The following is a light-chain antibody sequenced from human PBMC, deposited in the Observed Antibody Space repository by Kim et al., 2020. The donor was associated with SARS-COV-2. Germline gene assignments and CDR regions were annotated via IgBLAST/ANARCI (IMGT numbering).Light chain of an antibody. CDR3: AAWDDSLSGRV. J-gene: IGLJ3*02. CDR2: RNN. V-gene: IGLV1-47*01. Sequence: ELTQPPSASGTPGQRVTISCSGSSSNIESNYVYWYQQLPGTAPKLLIYRNNQRPSGVPDRFSGSKSGTSASLAISGLRSEDEADYYCAAWDDSLSGRVFGGGTKLTVL. CDR1: SSNIESNY.